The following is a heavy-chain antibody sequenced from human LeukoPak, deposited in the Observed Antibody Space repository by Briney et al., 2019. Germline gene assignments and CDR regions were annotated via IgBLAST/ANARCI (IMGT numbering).Heavy chain of an antibody. J-gene: IGHJ4*02. CDR2: TYYRSKWYN. V-gene: IGHV6-1*01. Sequence: SQTLSLTCAISGDSVSSNSAAWNWIRQSPSRGLEWLGRTYYRSKWYNDYAVPVKSRITINPGTSKNQFSLQLNSVTPEDTAVYYCAREWGVYYYGSGSYYKTGGGYFDYWGQGTLVTVSS. D-gene: IGHD3-10*01. CDR3: AREWGVYYYGSGSYYKTGGGYFDY. CDR1: GDSVSSNSAA.